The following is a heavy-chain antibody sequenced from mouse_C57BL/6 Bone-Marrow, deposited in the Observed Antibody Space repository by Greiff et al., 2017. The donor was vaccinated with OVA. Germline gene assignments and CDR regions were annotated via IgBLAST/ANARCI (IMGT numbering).Heavy chain of an antibody. CDR3: ARWETDGSSYGSFDY. Sequence: VQLQQSGAELMKPGASVKLSCKATGYTFTGYWIEWVKQRPGHGLEWNGEILPGSGSPNSNEKFKGKATFTADTSSNTAYMQLSRLTTEDSAIYYCARWETDGSSYGSFDYWGKGITRTVSS. CDR1: GYTFTGYW. J-gene: IGHJ2*01. CDR2: ILPGSGSP. D-gene: IGHD1-1*01. V-gene: IGHV1-9*01.